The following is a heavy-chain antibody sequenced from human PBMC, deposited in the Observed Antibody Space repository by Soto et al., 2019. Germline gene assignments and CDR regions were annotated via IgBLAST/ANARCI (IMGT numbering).Heavy chain of an antibody. CDR2: INPSGST. Sequence: SETLSLTCAVYGGSFSGYYWSWIRQPPGKGLEWIGEINPSGSTDYNPSLKSRVTISVDTSKNQFSLKLSSVTAADTAVYYCARAAGGYSYVYSAFDIWGQGTMVTVSS. D-gene: IGHD5-18*01. V-gene: IGHV4-34*01. J-gene: IGHJ3*02. CDR1: GGSFSGYY. CDR3: ARAAGGYSYVYSAFDI.